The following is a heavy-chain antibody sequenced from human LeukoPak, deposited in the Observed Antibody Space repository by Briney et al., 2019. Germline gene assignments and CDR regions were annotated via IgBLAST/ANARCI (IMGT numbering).Heavy chain of an antibody. CDR1: GYTFTKYG. CDR2: TSTYNGDT. Sequence: ASVKVSCKASGYTFTKYGIAWVRQAPGQGLEWMGWTSTYNGDTYYAQKVQGRVTMTTDTSTTTVYMELSSLRSEDTAVYYCARASGYSGSYYGHYGMDVWGQGTTVTVSS. J-gene: IGHJ6*02. V-gene: IGHV1-18*01. D-gene: IGHD1-26*01. CDR3: ARASGYSGSYYGHYGMDV.